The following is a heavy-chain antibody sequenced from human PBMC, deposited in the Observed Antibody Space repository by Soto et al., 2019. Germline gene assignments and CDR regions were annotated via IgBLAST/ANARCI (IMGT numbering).Heavy chain of an antibody. V-gene: IGHV3-23*01. CDR2: ISGSGDNT. D-gene: IGHD3-22*01. J-gene: IGHJ4*02. CDR1: GFTFSSHG. CDR3: AKALGNDDTSGTFDY. Sequence: EVQLLESGGGLVQPGESLRLSCVASGFTFSSHGMSWVRQAPGKGLEWVSTISGSGDNTYYVDSVKGRFTISRDNPKNTLYLPMISLRDEDTAVYYCAKALGNDDTSGTFDYWGQGTLVTVSS.